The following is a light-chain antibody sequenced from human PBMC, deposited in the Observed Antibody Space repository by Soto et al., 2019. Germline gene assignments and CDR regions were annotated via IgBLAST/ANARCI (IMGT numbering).Light chain of an antibody. CDR1: SSNIGAGFD. CDR2: GNN. V-gene: IGLV1-40*01. CDR3: QSYDSSLSGYV. J-gene: IGLJ1*01. Sequence: QSALTQPPSVSGAPGQRLTISCTGSSSNIGAGFDVHWYQQLPGTAPKLLIYGNNNRPSGVPDRFSGSKSGTSASLAITGLQVEDEADYYCQSYDSSLSGYVFGTGTKAPS.